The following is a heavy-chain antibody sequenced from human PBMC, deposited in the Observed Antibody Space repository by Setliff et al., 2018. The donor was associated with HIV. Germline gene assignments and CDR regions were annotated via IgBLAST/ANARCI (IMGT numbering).Heavy chain of an antibody. CDR2: LYYSGST. J-gene: IGHJ3*02. V-gene: IGHV4-39*01. D-gene: IGHD3-22*01. CDR3: ARLPFSGYLRIDAFDI. Sequence: SETLSLTCTVSGGSISSYYWGWIRQPPGRGLEWIGSLYYSGSTYYNPSLKSRVTISVDTSKNQFSLKLTSVTAADTAVYYCARLPFSGYLRIDAFDIWGQGTMVTVSS. CDR1: GGSISSYY.